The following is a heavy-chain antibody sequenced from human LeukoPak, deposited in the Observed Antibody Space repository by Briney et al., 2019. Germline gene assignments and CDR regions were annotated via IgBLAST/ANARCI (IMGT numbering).Heavy chain of an antibody. CDR2: IYPGDSDA. Sequence: GESLKISCKGPGYSFTSYWIGWVRQMPGKGLEWMGIIYPGDSDARYSPSFQGQITISADKSISTTYLHWSSLKASDTAMYYCARWLGYCSSSSCYQPFDYWGQGTLVTVSS. CDR3: ARWLGYCSSSSCYQPFDY. CDR1: GYSFTSYW. J-gene: IGHJ4*02. V-gene: IGHV5-51*01. D-gene: IGHD2-2*01.